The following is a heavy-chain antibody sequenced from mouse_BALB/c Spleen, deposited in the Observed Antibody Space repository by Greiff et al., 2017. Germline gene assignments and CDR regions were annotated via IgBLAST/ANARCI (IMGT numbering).Heavy chain of an antibody. CDR3: ARGGYAKDY. CDR2: ISSGSSTI. Sequence: EVQGVESGGGLVQPGGSRKLSCAASGFTFSSFGMHWVRQAPEKGLEWVAYISSGSSTIYYADTVKGRFTISRDNPKNTLFLQMTSLRSEDTAMYYCARGGYAKDYWGQGTSVTVSS. J-gene: IGHJ4*01. CDR1: GFTFSSFG. V-gene: IGHV5-17*02.